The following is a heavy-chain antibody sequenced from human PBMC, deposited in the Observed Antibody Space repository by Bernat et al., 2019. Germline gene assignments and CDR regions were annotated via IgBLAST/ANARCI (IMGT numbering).Heavy chain of an antibody. Sequence: QVQLVQSGAEVKKPGSLVKVSCKASGGTFSSYAISWVRQAPGQGLEWMGGIIPIFGTANYAQKFQGGVTITADASTSTAYMELSSLRSEDTAVYYCARLGPIYYDSSGYKFDPWGQGTLVTVSS. CDR2: IIPIFGTA. CDR3: ARLGPIYYDSSGYKFDP. CDR1: GGTFSSYA. D-gene: IGHD3-22*01. V-gene: IGHV1-69*01. J-gene: IGHJ5*02.